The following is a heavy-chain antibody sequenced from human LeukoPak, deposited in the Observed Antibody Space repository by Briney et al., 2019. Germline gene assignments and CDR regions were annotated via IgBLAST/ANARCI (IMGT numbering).Heavy chain of an antibody. CDR3: TTELIQLFDH. V-gene: IGHV3-15*01. CDR1: AFTLRSAY. J-gene: IGHJ4*02. CDR2: ITDGGAT. D-gene: IGHD5-18*01. Sequence: PGGSLRLSCAASAFTLRSAYMSWVRQAPGKGLEWVGRITDGGATDYGVPVKGRFTISRDDSKNTLYLQMSSLKNEDTAVYYCTTELIQLFDHWGQGTLVTVSS.